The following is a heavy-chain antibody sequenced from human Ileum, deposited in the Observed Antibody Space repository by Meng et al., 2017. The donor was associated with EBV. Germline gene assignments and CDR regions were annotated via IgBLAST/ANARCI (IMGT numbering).Heavy chain of an antibody. Sequence: QGLGPGPGKPPEPRFLTCTFLVGSISVTECDWGWYRKTPGKGLEWIGGVYYAGSTFYNPSLRSRVTISVDKSNNQFSLKVSSVTAAETAVYYCARVGGSGFDSEFYFDFWGQGTLVTVSS. V-gene: IGHV4-39*07. CDR1: VGSISVTECD. CDR2: VYYAGST. J-gene: IGHJ4*02. CDR3: ARVGGSGFDSEFYFDF. D-gene: IGHD5-18*01.